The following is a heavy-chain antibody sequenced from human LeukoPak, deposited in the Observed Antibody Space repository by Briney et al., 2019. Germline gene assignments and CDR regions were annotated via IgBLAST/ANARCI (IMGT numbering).Heavy chain of an antibody. CDR3: ARGGPHKDYYDSSGYYRSGGWYFDL. CDR2: INHSGST. CDR1: GGSFSGYY. V-gene: IGHV4-34*01. Sequence: SETLSLTCAVYGGSFSGYYWSWIRQPPGKGLEWIGEINHSGSTNYNPSLKSRVTISVDTSKNQFSLKLSSVTAADTAVYYCARGGPHKDYYDSSGYYRSGGWYFDLWGRGTLVTVSS. J-gene: IGHJ2*01. D-gene: IGHD3-22*01.